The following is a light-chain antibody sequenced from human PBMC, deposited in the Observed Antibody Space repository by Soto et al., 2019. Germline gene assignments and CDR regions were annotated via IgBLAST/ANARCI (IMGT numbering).Light chain of an antibody. CDR3: SSYTVSSAPVI. CDR1: SSDIGAYNY. Sequence: QSALTQPASVSGSPGQSITISCSGTSSDIGAYNYDSWYQQHPDKAPKLIIFDVTNRPSGVSGRFSGSKSANTASLTISGLQFEDEADYYCSSYTVSSAPVIFGGGTKVTVL. V-gene: IGLV2-14*03. CDR2: DVT. J-gene: IGLJ2*01.